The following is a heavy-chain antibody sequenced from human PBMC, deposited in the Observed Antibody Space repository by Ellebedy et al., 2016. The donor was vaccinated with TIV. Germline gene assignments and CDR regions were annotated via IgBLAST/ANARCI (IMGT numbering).Heavy chain of an antibody. Sequence: GESLKISCAASGFTFNSYAMSWVRQAPGKGPEWVSTISNTGTRTYYAESVEGRFIITRDNSKKTLYLQMNSLRGEDTAVYYCAKGRGGGSDSSTPRYYFDYWGLGTLVTVSS. J-gene: IGHJ4*02. V-gene: IGHV3-23*01. D-gene: IGHD6-19*01. CDR1: GFTFNSYA. CDR3: AKGRGGGSDSSTPRYYFDY. CDR2: ISNTGTRT.